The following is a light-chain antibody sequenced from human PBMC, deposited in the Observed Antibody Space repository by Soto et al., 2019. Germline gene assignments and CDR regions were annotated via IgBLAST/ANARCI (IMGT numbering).Light chain of an antibody. CDR2: GAS. V-gene: IGKV3-15*01. CDR3: QQYINWPPNT. J-gene: IGKJ2*01. Sequence: EIVMTQSPATLSVSPGERATLSCRASQSVSSNLAWYQQKPGQAPRLLIYGASTRATGIPARFSGSGSGTKFTLTISSLQSEDFAVYYCQQYINWPPNTFGQGTKLEIK. CDR1: QSVSSN.